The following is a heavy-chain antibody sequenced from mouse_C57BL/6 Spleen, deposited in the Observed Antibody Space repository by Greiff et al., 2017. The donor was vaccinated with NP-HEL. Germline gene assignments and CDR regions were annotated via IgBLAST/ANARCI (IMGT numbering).Heavy chain of an antibody. CDR1: GYTFTSYW. D-gene: IGHD2-3*01. J-gene: IGHJ4*01. CDR3: ARDGGYAMDY. CDR2: IHPNSGST. V-gene: IGHV1-64*01. Sequence: QVQLQQPGAELVKPGASVKLSCKASGYTFTSYWMHWVKQRPGQGLEWIGMIHPNSGSTNYNEKFKSKATLTVDKSSSTAYMQLSSLAAEDAAVYYCARDGGYAMDYWGQGTSVTVSS.